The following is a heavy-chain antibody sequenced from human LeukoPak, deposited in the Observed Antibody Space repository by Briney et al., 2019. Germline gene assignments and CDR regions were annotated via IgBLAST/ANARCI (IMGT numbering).Heavy chain of an antibody. CDR3: ASLLGVTN. D-gene: IGHD3-10*01. CDR2: INHSGST. Sequence: SETLSLTCAVYGGTFSGYYWSWIRQPPGKGLEWIGEINHSGSTNYNPSLTSRVTISVDTSKNQFSLKLSSVTAADTAVYFCASLLGVTNWGQGTLVTVSS. CDR1: GGTFSGYY. J-gene: IGHJ4*02. V-gene: IGHV4-34*01.